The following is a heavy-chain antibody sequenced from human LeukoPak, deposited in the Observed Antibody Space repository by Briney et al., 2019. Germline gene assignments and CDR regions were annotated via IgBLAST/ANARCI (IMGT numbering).Heavy chain of an antibody. J-gene: IGHJ4*02. D-gene: IGHD3-22*01. CDR3: ARDEKTDDGGGYAPRFGQ. Sequence: SETLSLTCTVSGDSISSYYWSWIRQSAGKGLEWIGRVYTTGSTNYNPSLKSRVSMSVDTSSNQFSLNLNSVTAADTAVYYCARDEKTDDGGGYAPRFGQWGRGALVTVSS. CDR2: VYTTGST. CDR1: GDSISSYY. V-gene: IGHV4-4*07.